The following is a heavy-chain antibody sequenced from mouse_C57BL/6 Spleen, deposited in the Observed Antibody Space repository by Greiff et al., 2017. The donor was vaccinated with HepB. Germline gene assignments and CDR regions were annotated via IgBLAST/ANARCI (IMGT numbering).Heavy chain of an antibody. V-gene: IGHV1-61*01. Sequence: QVQLQQPGAELVRPGSSVKLSCKASGYTFTSYWMDWVKQRPGQGLEWIGNIYPSDSETHYNQKFKDKATLTVDKSSSTAYMQLSSLTSEDSAVYYCARPYYYGSGAWFAYWGQGTLVTVSA. D-gene: IGHD1-1*01. J-gene: IGHJ3*01. CDR1: GYTFTSYW. CDR2: IYPSDSET. CDR3: ARPYYYGSGAWFAY.